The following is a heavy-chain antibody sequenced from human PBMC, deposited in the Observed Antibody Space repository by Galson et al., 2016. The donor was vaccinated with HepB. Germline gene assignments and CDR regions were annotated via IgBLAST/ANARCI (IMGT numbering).Heavy chain of an antibody. V-gene: IGHV4-30-2*01. CDR2: IYRSGNT. CDR1: GASINTDGYS. Sequence: TLSLTCGVSGASINTDGYSWSWIRQPPGKGLEWIGYIYRSGNTHYTPSLKSRVTISLDNSKNHFSLELRSVTAADTAVYFCARSSYYYDDSGYFFDYWGQGTLVTVSS. J-gene: IGHJ4*02. D-gene: IGHD3-22*01. CDR3: ARSSYYYDDSGYFFDY.